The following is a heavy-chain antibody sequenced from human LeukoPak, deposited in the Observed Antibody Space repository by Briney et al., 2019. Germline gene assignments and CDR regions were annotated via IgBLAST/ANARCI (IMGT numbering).Heavy chain of an antibody. CDR1: GYTFTSYY. CDR3: AREGYYYDSSGYFPYFDY. V-gene: IGHV1-46*01. J-gene: IGHJ4*02. CDR2: INPSGGST. Sequence: ASVKVSCKASGYTFTSYYMHWVRQAPGQGLEWMGIINPSGGSTSYAQKFQGRVTMTRDTSTSTVYMELSSLRPEDTAVYYCAREGYYYDSSGYFPYFDYWGQGTLVTVSS. D-gene: IGHD3-22*01.